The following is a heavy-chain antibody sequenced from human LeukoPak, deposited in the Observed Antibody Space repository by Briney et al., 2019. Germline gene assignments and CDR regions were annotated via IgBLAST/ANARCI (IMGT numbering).Heavy chain of an antibody. Sequence: GRSLRLSCAASGFTFSSYAMHWVRQAPGKGLEWVAVVSYDGSNKYYADSAKGRFTISRDNSKNTLYLQMNSLRAEDTAVYYCARDVSAAGEAFDIWGQGTMVTVSS. J-gene: IGHJ3*02. CDR1: GFTFSSYA. D-gene: IGHD6-13*01. V-gene: IGHV3-30-3*01. CDR3: ARDVSAAGEAFDI. CDR2: VSYDGSNK.